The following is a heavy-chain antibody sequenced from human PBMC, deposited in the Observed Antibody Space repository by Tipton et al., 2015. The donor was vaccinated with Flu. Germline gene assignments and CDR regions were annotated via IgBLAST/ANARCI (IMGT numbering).Heavy chain of an antibody. V-gene: IGHV3-23*01. CDR3: AKDRGDGPAAINY. CDR1: GFIFNNYA. D-gene: IGHD2-2*01. CDR2: ISGSGAST. J-gene: IGHJ4*02. Sequence: SLRLSCAAPGFIFNNYAMSWVRQAPGKGLEWVSGISGSGASTYYADSVKGRFTISRDNSKNTLYLQMNSLRAEDTAVYFCAKDRGDGPAAINYWGQGTLVTVSS.